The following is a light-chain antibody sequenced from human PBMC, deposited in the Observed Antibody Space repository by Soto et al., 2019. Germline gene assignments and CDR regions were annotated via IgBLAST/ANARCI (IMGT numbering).Light chain of an antibody. CDR1: SGHSSYA. J-gene: IGLJ2*01. V-gene: IGLV4-69*01. CDR2: LNSAGSH. Sequence: QSVLTQSPSASASLGASDKLTCTLSSGHSSYAIAWHQQHPEKGPRYLMKLNSAGSHSKGDGIPDRFSGSSSGAERYLTISSLQSEDEADYYCQTWGTGIQVFGGGTKLTVL. CDR3: QTWGTGIQV.